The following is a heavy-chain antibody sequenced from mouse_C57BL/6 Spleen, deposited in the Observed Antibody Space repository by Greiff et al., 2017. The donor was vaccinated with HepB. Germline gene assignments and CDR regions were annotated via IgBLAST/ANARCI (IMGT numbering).Heavy chain of an antibody. CDR2: IDPENGDT. Sequence: VQLKQSGAELVRPGASVKLSCTASGFNIKDDYMHWVKQRPEQGLEWIGWIDPENGDTEYASKFQGKATITADTSSNTAYLQLSSLTSEDTAVYYCTPITTVVEEYYFDYWGQGTTLTVSS. V-gene: IGHV14-4*01. D-gene: IGHD1-1*01. J-gene: IGHJ2*01. CDR1: GFNIKDDY. CDR3: TPITTVVEEYYFDY.